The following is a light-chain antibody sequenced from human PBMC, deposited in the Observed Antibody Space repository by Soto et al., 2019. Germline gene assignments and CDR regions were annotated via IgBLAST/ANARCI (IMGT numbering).Light chain of an antibody. CDR1: SGHSSYA. Sequence: QSVLTQSPSASASLGASVKLTCNLSSGHSSYAIAWHQQQPEKGPRYLMKLNSDGSHSKGDGIPDRFSGSSSGADRYLTISSLQSEDEADYYCQTWVTGIVVFGGGTKLTVL. CDR2: LNSDGSH. J-gene: IGLJ2*01. CDR3: QTWVTGIVV. V-gene: IGLV4-69*01.